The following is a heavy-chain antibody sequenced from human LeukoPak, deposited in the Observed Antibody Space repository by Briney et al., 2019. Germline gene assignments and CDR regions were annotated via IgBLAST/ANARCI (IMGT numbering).Heavy chain of an antibody. D-gene: IGHD3-22*01. J-gene: IGHJ4*02. CDR1: GYTFTGYY. CDR2: INPNSGDT. CDR3: ATVGWDSSGYYHHRDY. V-gene: IGHV1-2*02. Sequence: ASVKVSCKASGYTFTGYYMHWVRQAPGQGLEWMGWINPNSGDTNSAQKFQGRVTMTRDTSISTAYMELTRLRSDDTAVYYCATVGWDSSGYYHHRDYWGQGTLVTVSS.